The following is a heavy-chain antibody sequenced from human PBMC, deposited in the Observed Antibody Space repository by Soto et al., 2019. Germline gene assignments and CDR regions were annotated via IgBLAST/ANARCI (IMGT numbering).Heavy chain of an antibody. Sequence: EVQLLESGGDLVQPGGSLRLSCIASGVTFSTYAMSWVRQAPGKGLEWVSAISGSGGTTYYADSVKGRFTISRDNSKNTPYLQMNSLRAEDTAVYYCAKHRAGFGSGSDTYYFDVWGQGTLVTVSS. CDR1: GVTFSTYA. CDR2: ISGSGGTT. J-gene: IGHJ4*02. D-gene: IGHD3-10*01. V-gene: IGHV3-23*01. CDR3: AKHRAGFGSGSDTYYFDV.